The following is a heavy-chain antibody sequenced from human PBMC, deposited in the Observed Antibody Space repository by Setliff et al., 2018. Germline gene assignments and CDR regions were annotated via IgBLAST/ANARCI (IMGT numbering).Heavy chain of an antibody. V-gene: IGHV4-38-2*02. CDR1: GYSVSNGFY. J-gene: IGHJ3*01. D-gene: IGHD3-22*01. Sequence: SQTLSLTCAVSGYSVSNGFYWGWIRQSPVKGLEWIGSLFDGGSAYYSPSLKSRASISLDASKNQFALKLTSATAADTAVYYCARDPHYDPTYSLPGHAFDFWGQGIMVTVSS. CDR3: ARDPHYDPTYSLPGHAFDF. CDR2: LFDGGSA.